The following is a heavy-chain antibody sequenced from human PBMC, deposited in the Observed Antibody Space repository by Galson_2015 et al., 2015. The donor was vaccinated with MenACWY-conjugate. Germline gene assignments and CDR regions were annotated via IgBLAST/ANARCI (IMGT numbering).Heavy chain of an antibody. CDR3: ARGNTGTGHYYYGLDV. CDR2: ISHSGDT. CDR1: GSSFRAYY. J-gene: IGHJ6*02. Sequence: SVTLSLTCAVHGSSFRAYYWSWIRQPPGKGLEWIGAISHSGDTTYTPSLKSRVSISVDTSQSHVSLRLTSVNAADTAVYYCARGNTGTGHYYYGLDVWGQGTTVTVSS. V-gene: IGHV4-34*01. D-gene: IGHD1-1*01.